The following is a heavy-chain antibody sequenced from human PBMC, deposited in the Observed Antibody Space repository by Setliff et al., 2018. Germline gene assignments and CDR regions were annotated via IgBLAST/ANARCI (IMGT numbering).Heavy chain of an antibody. J-gene: IGHJ4*02. CDR2: ISPHNGNT. V-gene: IGHV1-18*01. CDR3: SRLVRFCTRIVCQRLSGDDY. CDR1: GDTFSTYA. D-gene: IGHD3-10*01. Sequence: GASVKVSCKASGDTFSTYALSWVRQAPGQGLEWVGWISPHNGNTYYAPKFQGTVLMTADTSTTTAYLELRSLRSDDTAVYYCSRLVRFCTRIVCQRLSGDDYWGQGTLVTVSS.